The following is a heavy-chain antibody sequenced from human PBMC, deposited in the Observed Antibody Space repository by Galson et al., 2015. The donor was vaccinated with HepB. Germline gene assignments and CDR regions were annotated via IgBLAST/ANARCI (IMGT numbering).Heavy chain of an antibody. J-gene: IGHJ4*02. CDR3: ARDVNLRGVILFDY. Sequence: SLRVSCTASGFTVSSNYMSWVRQAPGKGLEWVSVIYSGGSKYYADPAKGRFTIIRDNSKNTMYLQMNSLRAEDTAVVYCARDVNLRGVILFDYWGQGTLVTVSS. D-gene: IGHD3-10*01. CDR1: GFTVSSNY. CDR2: IYSGGSK. V-gene: IGHV3-66*01.